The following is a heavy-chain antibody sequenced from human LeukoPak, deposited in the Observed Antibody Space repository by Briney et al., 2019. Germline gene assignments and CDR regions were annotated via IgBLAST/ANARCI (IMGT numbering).Heavy chain of an antibody. V-gene: IGHV4-4*09. CDR1: GGSISSYY. Sequence: SETLSLSCTVSGGSISSYYWSWIRQPPGKELQWIGCIHSTGTTKFNPSLESRVTMSVDTSKNQFSLKLSSVTAADTAVYYCARHARRDAYNPNDYWGQGTLVTVSS. D-gene: IGHD5-24*01. J-gene: IGHJ4*02. CDR2: IHSTGTT. CDR3: ARHARRDAYNPNDY.